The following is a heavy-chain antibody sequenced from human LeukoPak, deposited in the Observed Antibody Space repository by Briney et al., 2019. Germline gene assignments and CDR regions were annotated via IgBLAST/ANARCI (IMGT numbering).Heavy chain of an antibody. CDR2: IYYSGST. V-gene: IGHV4-31*03. CDR3: ARGIPIVISFDY. CDR1: GGSISSGGYY. D-gene: IGHD3/OR15-3a*01. J-gene: IGHJ4*02. Sequence: SETLSLTCTVSGGSISSGGYYWSWIRQHPGKGLEWIGYIYYSGSTYYNPSLKGRVTISVDTSKNQFSLKLSSVTAADTAVYYCARGIPIVISFDYWGQGTLVTVSS.